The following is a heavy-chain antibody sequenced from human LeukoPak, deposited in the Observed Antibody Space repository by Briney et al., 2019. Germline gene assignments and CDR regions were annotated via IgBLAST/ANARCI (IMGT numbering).Heavy chain of an antibody. CDR2: ISGSGGRT. D-gene: IGHD3-10*01. V-gene: IGHV3-23*01. CDR1: GLTFSSYA. Sequence: GGSLRLSCAASGLTFSSYAMSWVHQAPGKGLEWVSGISGSGGRTNYADSVKGRFTISRDNSKNTLYLLMNSLRAEDTATYYCAKEIIRGVFIVGESHFDYWGQGTLVTVPS. CDR3: AKEIIRGVFIVGESHFDY. J-gene: IGHJ4*02.